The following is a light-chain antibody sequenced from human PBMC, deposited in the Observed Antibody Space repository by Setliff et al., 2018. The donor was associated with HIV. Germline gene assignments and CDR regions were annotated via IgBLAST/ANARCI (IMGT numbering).Light chain of an antibody. J-gene: IGLJ1*01. V-gene: IGLV1-40*01. CDR3: QSYDSSLRV. CDR2: GNS. CDR1: SSNIGGGYY. Sequence: QSALTQPPSVSGAPGQRVTISCTGSSSNIGGGYYVHWYQQLPGTAPKLLIYGNSNRSSGVPDRFSGSKSGTSASLAITGLQAEDEADYYCQSYDSSLRVFGTGTKVTVL.